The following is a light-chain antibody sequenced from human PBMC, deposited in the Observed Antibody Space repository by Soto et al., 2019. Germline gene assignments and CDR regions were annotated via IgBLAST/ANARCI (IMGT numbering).Light chain of an antibody. CDR1: QSVNSK. CDR3: QQYYNWPRT. Sequence: EIMMTQSPVTLSVSPGERATLSCRASQSVNSKLAWYQQKPGQAPRLLISGASTRDTGIPARFSGSGPGTEFTLTINSLQAEDCAVYYCQQYYNWPRTFGQGTRLEIK. CDR2: GAS. J-gene: IGKJ5*01. V-gene: IGKV3-15*01.